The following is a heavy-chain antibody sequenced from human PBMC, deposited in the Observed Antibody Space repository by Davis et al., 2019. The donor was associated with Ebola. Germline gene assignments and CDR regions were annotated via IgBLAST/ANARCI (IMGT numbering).Heavy chain of an antibody. CDR3: AKGGSGWPSDYSYGLGV. J-gene: IGHJ6*04. Sequence: SLKISCEASGFTFGDYAMHWVRQPPGQGLEWVASISWHTVKTGYSDSVKGRFTISRDNSKNTLFLQLNSLGVEDTAVYYCAKGGSGWPSDYSYGLGVWGKGTTVTVSS. CDR1: GFTFGDYA. D-gene: IGHD6-19*01. V-gene: IGHV3-9*01. CDR2: ISWHTVKT.